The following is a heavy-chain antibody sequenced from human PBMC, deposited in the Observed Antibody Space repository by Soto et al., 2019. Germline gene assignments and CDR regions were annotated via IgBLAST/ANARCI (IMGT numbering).Heavy chain of an antibody. D-gene: IGHD6-19*01. CDR1: GYTFTSYY. CDR3: AREGSGGNWFDP. V-gene: IGHV1-46*04. Sequence: QVQLVQSGAEVKKPGASVKVSCKASGYTFTSYYMHWVRQAPGQGLEWMGIINPSGGSTSYAQKLQCRVTMTRDTSTNRVYMELSSLRSEDTAVYYCAREGSGGNWFDPWGQGTLVTVSA. J-gene: IGHJ5*02. CDR2: INPSGGST.